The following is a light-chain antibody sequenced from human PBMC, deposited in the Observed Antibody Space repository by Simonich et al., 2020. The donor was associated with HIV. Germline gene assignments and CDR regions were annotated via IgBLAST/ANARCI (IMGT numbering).Light chain of an antibody. Sequence: IVMTQSPLSLPVTPGEPASISCRSSQSLLGNNGLNYLDWDLQKPGQSPQLLIYLGSNRASGVPDRFSGSGSGTDFTLKISRVEAEDVGVYYCMQALQTPFTFGPGTKVDIK. CDR3: MQALQTPFT. V-gene: IGKV2-28*01. CDR1: QSLLGNNGLNY. CDR2: LGS. J-gene: IGKJ3*01.